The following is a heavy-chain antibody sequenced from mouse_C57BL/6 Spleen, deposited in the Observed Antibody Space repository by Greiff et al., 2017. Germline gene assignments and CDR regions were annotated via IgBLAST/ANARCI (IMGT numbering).Heavy chain of an antibody. Sequence: QVQLQQPGAELVMPGASVKLSCKASGYTFTSYWMHWVKQRPGQGLEWIGEIDPSDSYTNYNQKFKGKSILTVDKSSSTAYMQLSSLTSEDSAVYYCARRGNYPYAMDYWGQGTSVTVSS. CDR3: ARRGNYPYAMDY. D-gene: IGHD2-1*01. V-gene: IGHV1-69*01. CDR1: GYTFTSYW. J-gene: IGHJ4*01. CDR2: IDPSDSYT.